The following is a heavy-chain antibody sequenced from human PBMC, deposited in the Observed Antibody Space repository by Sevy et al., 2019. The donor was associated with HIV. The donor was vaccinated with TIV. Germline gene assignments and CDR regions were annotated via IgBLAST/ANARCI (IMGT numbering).Heavy chain of an antibody. J-gene: IGHJ4*02. CDR1: GFTFSKYS. D-gene: IGHD2-8*01. CDR3: AREGCTKPHDY. Sequence: GGFLRLSCAASGFTFSKYSMSWVRQPPGKGLEWVSTLSFGCGEINYADSVKGRFSISRDNSKRSVYLQMNNLRPEDTAVYYCAREGCTKPHDYWGQGTLVTVSS. V-gene: IGHV3-23*01. CDR2: LSFGCGEI.